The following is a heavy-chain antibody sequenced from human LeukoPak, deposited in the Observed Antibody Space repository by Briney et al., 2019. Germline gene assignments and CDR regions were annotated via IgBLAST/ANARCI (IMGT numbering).Heavy chain of an antibody. V-gene: IGHV4-4*07. CDR2: IYTSGST. CDR3: ARYKNYDILTGYYTGWFDP. D-gene: IGHD3-9*01. CDR1: GGSISSYY. Sequence: SETLSLTCTVSGGSISSYYWSWTRQPAGKGLEWIGRIYTSGSTNYNPSLKSRVTMSVDTSKNQFSLKLSSVTAADTAVYYCARYKNYDILTGYYTGWFDPWGQGTLVTVSS. J-gene: IGHJ5*02.